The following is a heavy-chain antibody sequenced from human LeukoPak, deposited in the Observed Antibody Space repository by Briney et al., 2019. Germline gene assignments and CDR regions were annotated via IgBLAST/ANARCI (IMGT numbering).Heavy chain of an antibody. J-gene: IGHJ4*02. CDR3: ARHLAPYRPFHD. Sequence: SETLSLTCTVSGASISTYYWTWFRQPPGKGLEWIGSMYTSVTTKYNPSLKSRGTISVDTSKNRSSLNLISVTAADTAVYYCARHLAPYRPFHDWGQGSLVTVSS. CDR2: MYTSVTT. CDR1: GASISTYY. V-gene: IGHV4-4*09. D-gene: IGHD1-14*01.